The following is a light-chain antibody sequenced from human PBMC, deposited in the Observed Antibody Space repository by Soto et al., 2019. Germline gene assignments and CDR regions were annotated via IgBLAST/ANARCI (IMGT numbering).Light chain of an antibody. Sequence: ETMMTQSPDTLSVSLGERATLSFRASQSLRSSLAWYQQKPGQAPRLLIYDASTRATGIPARLSGSGSGTDFTLTISGLQSEDFAVYYCQQYNNWPQTFGQGTKVDIK. V-gene: IGKV3-15*01. CDR2: DAS. J-gene: IGKJ1*01. CDR1: QSLRSS. CDR3: QQYNNWPQT.